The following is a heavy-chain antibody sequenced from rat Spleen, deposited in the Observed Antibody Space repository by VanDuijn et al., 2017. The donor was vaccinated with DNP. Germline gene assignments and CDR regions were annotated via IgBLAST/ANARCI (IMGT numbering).Heavy chain of an antibody. Sequence: EVQLVESGGGSVQPGGSLKLSCAASGFTFSDYYMAWVRQVAKKGLEWVSSISSDGTYTYYREAVKGRFTISRDNAENTVYLQMNSLRSEDTATYYCAKGGDWGQGVMVTVSS. CDR1: GFTFSDYY. V-gene: IGHV5-7*01. CDR3: AKGGD. J-gene: IGHJ2*01. CDR2: ISSDGTYT.